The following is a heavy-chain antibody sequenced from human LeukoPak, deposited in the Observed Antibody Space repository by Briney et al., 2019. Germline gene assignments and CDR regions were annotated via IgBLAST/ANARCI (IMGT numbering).Heavy chain of an antibody. CDR2: ISAYNGNT. CDR1: GYTFTSYG. Sequence: EASVKVSCKASGYTFTSYGISWVRQAPGQGLEWMGWISAYNGNTNYAQKLQGRVTMTTDTSTSTAYMELRSLRSDDTAVYYCASSSDYYDSSGYYPRNYFDYWGQGTLVTVSS. D-gene: IGHD3-22*01. J-gene: IGHJ4*02. V-gene: IGHV1-18*01. CDR3: ASSSDYYDSSGYYPRNYFDY.